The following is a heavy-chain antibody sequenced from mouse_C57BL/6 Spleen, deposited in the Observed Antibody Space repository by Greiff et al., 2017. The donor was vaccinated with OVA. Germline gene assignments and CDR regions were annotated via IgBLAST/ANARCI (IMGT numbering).Heavy chain of an antibody. CDR3: ARFYGSSPYAMDD. Sequence: EVKLVESGGGLVQPGGSLSLSCAASGFTFTDYYMSWVRQPPGKALEWLGFIRNKANGYTTEYSASVKGRFTISRDNSQSILYLQMNALRAEDSATYYCARFYGSSPYAMDDWGQGTSVTVSS. V-gene: IGHV7-3*01. J-gene: IGHJ4*01. D-gene: IGHD1-1*01. CDR1: GFTFTDYY. CDR2: IRNKANGYTT.